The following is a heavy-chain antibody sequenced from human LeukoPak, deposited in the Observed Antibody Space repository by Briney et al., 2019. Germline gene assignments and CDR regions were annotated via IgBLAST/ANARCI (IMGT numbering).Heavy chain of an antibody. CDR2: IYTSGST. CDR3: ARGLSPSYGSGTSYYYNYMDV. J-gene: IGHJ6*03. V-gene: IGHV4-4*07. Sequence: SSETLSLTCTVSGGSISTYYWSWIRQPAGKGLEWIGRIYTSGSTNYNPSLKSRVTMSVDTSKNQFSLKLSSVTAADTAVYYCARGLSPSYGSGTSYYYNYMDVWGKGTTVTISS. D-gene: IGHD3-10*01. CDR1: GGSISTYY.